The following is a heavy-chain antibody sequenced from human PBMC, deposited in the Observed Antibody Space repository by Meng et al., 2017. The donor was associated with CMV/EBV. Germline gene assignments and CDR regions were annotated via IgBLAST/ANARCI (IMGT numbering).Heavy chain of an antibody. V-gene: IGHV4-39*07. CDR3: VTWLWFGELSGYYFDY. J-gene: IGHJ4*02. D-gene: IGHD3-10*01. Sequence: LQESGPGLVKPSETLSLTCTVSGGSISSSSYYWGWIRQPPGKGLEWIGSIYYSGSTYYNPSLKSRVTISVDTSKNQFSLKLSSVTAADTAVYYCVTWLWFGELSGYYFDYWGQGTLVTASS. CDR1: GGSISSSSYY. CDR2: IYYSGST.